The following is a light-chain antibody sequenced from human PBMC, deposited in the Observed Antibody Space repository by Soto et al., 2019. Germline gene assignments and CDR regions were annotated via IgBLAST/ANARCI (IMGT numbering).Light chain of an antibody. CDR2: DVS. Sequence: AIQLTQSPSSLSASVGDRVTITCRASQDIRGALAWYQQKPGKPPKLLIFDVSSLQSGVPSRFSRSGSGTDFTLTISSLQPEDFATYYCQQFNTYPITFGQGTRLEIK. CDR3: QQFNTYPIT. CDR1: QDIRGA. V-gene: IGKV1-13*02. J-gene: IGKJ5*01.